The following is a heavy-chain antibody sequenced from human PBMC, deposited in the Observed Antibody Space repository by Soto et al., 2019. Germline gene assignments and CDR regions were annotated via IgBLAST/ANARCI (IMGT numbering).Heavy chain of an antibody. D-gene: IGHD3-10*01. CDR2: INPNSGGT. J-gene: IGHJ6*02. CDR3: ARPPRRGSGSYYSRWSVYCMDV. Sequence: GASVQVSCKASGYTFTGYYMHWVRQATGQGLEWMGWINPNSGGTNYAQKFQGRVTMTRDTSISTAYMELSRLRSDDTAVYYCARPPRRGSGSYYSRWSVYCMDVWGQGTTVSVSS. V-gene: IGHV1-2*02. CDR1: GYTFTGYY.